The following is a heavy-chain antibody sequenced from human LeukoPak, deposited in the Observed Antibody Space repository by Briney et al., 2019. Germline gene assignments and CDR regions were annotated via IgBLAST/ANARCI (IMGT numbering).Heavy chain of an antibody. Sequence: SETLSLTCTGSGGSISSYYWSWIRQPPGKGLEWIGYIYYSGSTNYNPSLKSRVTISVDTSKNQFSLKLSSVTAADTAVYYCARAPRNYDILTGYYIDKIDYWGQGTLVTVSS. V-gene: IGHV4-59*01. D-gene: IGHD3-9*01. J-gene: IGHJ4*02. CDR1: GGSISSYY. CDR3: ARAPRNYDILTGYYIDKIDY. CDR2: IYYSGST.